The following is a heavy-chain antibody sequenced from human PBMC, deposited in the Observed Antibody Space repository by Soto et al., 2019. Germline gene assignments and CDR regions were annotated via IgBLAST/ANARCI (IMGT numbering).Heavy chain of an antibody. D-gene: IGHD6-19*01. Sequence: EVQLVESGGGLVQPGGSLRLSCAASGFTFSSYRIHWVRQAPGKGLVWVSRINGDGSNTGYADSVKGRFTISRDNGKSTLYLQMNSLRDEDTAVYYCARRVPVAGTANWYFDLWGRGTLVTVSS. J-gene: IGHJ2*01. V-gene: IGHV3-74*01. CDR2: INGDGSNT. CDR1: GFTFSSYR. CDR3: ARRVPVAGTANWYFDL.